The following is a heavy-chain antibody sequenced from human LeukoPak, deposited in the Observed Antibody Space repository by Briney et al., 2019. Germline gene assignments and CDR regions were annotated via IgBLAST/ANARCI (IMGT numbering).Heavy chain of an antibody. CDR1: GYILTQLS. Sequence: ASVKVSCKVSGYILTQLSMHWVRQAPGKGPEWMGGYDPERGETIYAQKFQGRVTMTEDTSADTAFMELSSLRSEDTAVYYCARDERRYQLLASYFDYWGQGTLVTVSS. CDR2: YDPERGET. D-gene: IGHD2-2*01. CDR3: ARDERRYQLLASYFDY. V-gene: IGHV1-24*01. J-gene: IGHJ4*02.